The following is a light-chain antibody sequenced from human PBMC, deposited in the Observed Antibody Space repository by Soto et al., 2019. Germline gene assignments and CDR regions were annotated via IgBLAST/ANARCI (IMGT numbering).Light chain of an antibody. CDR1: QSVSNNY. CDR3: QQYGSSPPYT. Sequence: EVVLTQSPGTLSLSPGERATLSCRASQSVSNNYLAWYQQKPGQAPRLLIFGSSDMATGIPDRFSGSGSGTDFTLTISRLEPEVFAMYYCQQYGSSPPYTFGLGTKLEIK. CDR2: GSS. J-gene: IGKJ2*01. V-gene: IGKV3-20*01.